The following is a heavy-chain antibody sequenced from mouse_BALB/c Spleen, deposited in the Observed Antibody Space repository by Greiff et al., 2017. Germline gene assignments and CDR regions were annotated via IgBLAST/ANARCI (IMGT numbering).Heavy chain of an antibody. V-gene: IGHV5-9-3*01. CDR3: ARQGEYGNSDY. CDR2: ISSGGSYT. D-gene: IGHD2-10*02. J-gene: IGHJ2*01. CDR1: GFTFSSYA. Sequence: EVKLVESGGGLVKPGGSLKLSCAASGFTFSSYAMSWVRQTPEKRLEWVATISSGGSYTYYPDSVKGRFTISRDNAKNTLYLQMSSLRSEDTAMYYCARQGEYGNSDYWGQGTTLTVSS.